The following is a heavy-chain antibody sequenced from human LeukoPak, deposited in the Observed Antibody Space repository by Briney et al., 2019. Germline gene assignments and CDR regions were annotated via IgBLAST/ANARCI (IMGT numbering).Heavy chain of an antibody. CDR2: IFHSGTT. CDR1: GFTFSNAW. J-gene: IGHJ6*03. Sequence: PGGSLRLSCAASGFTFSNAWMSWVRQTPGKGLEWIGEIFHSGTTNYNPSFKSRVTISVDKSKNQFSLKLSSVTAADTAVYYCAREVADYGGYYYYHYMDVWGKGTTVTISS. CDR3: AREVADYGGYYYYHYMDV. V-gene: IGHV4-4*02. D-gene: IGHD4-23*01.